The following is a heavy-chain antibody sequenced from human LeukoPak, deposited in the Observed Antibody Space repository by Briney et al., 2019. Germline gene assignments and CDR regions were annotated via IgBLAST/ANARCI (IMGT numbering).Heavy chain of an antibody. D-gene: IGHD5-18*01. CDR2: ISSSSSYI. J-gene: IGHJ4*02. V-gene: IGHV3-21*01. Sequence: PGGSLRLSCAASGFTFSSYSMNWVRQAPGKGLEWVSSISSSSSYIYYADSVKGRFTISRYNAKNSLYLQMNSLRAEDTAVYYCARDGALVDTAMVTDYWGQGTLVTVSS. CDR1: GFTFSSYS. CDR3: ARDGALVDTAMVTDY.